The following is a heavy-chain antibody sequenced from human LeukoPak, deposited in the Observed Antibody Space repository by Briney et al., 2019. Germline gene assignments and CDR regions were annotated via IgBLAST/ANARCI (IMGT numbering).Heavy chain of an antibody. D-gene: IGHD2-2*01. V-gene: IGHV3-30*04. J-gene: IGHJ6*04. Sequence: QPGGSLRLSCAASGFTFSGCAMHWVRQAPGKGLGRVAVISYDGSNKYYADSVKGRFTISRGNSKNTLYLQMNSLRADDTAVYYCAKDQYVRDIVVVPAAMLGMDVWGKGTTVTVSS. CDR2: ISYDGSNK. CDR3: AKDQYVRDIVVVPAAMLGMDV. CDR1: GFTFSGCA.